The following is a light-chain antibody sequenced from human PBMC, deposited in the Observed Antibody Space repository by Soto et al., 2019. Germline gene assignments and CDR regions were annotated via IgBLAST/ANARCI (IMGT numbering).Light chain of an antibody. Sequence: PSSLTASVGHRVTISCRASQSISNYLNWYQQKPGKAPKVLIYAASNLQSGVPSRFSGSGSGTDFTLTISSLQPEDFATYYCQQVYNTPLTFGGGTKV. V-gene: IGKV1-39*01. CDR3: QQVYNTPLT. J-gene: IGKJ4*01. CDR1: QSISNY. CDR2: AAS.